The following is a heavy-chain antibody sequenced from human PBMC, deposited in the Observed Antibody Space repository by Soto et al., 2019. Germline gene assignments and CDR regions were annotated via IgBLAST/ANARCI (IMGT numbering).Heavy chain of an antibody. Sequence: ASVTVSCKASGYTFTRYGISWVRQAPGQGLEWMGWISAYNGNTNYAQKLQGRVTMTTDTSTSTAYMELRSLRSDDTAVYYCARDEGELPCGTFDPWGQGTLVTVSS. CDR2: ISAYNGNT. CDR1: GYTFTRYG. J-gene: IGHJ5*02. V-gene: IGHV1-18*01. D-gene: IGHD1-26*01. CDR3: ARDEGELPCGTFDP.